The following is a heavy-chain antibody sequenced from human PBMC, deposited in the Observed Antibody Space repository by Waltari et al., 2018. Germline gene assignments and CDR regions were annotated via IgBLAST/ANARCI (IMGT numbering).Heavy chain of an antibody. J-gene: IGHJ6*03. CDR1: GCSTSTYY. Sequence: QEQLQESGPGLVKPAETLSLTFTVSGCSTSTYYWSWVRQSPGKGLEWIGYIHYSGSSVYNPSLRSRVAISLDTPNTQFSLRLRSVTAADAAIYYCARADTSTSYFYYYMDVWGKGTTVTVSS. CDR2: IHYSGSS. V-gene: IGHV4-59*01. CDR3: ARADTSTSYFYYYMDV. D-gene: IGHD1-26*01.